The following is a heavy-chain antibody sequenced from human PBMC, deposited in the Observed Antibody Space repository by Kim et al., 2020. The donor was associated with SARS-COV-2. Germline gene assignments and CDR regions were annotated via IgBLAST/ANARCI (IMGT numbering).Heavy chain of an antibody. CDR2: MHYSWST. V-gene: IGHV4-59*13. D-gene: IGHD6-6*01. Sequence: SETLSLTCTVSGGSMNDYYWNWIRQPPGKGLEWIGYMHYSWSTSYNPSLKSRVTISVDTSKNQFSLKMTSVTAADTAVYYCARSRQLRGGLDYWGQGTLVTVSS. J-gene: IGHJ4*02. CDR3: ARSRQLRGGLDY. CDR1: GGSMNDYY.